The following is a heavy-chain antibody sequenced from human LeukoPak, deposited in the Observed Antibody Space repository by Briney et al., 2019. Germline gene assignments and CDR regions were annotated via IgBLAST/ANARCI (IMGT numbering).Heavy chain of an antibody. J-gene: IGHJ4*02. CDR3: ARELMHTGGYRTSDS. D-gene: IGHD5-12*01. V-gene: IGHV3-53*05. CDR2: MYSGDST. CDR1: GXTVXXXY. Sequence: GGSLRLSCAASGXTVXXXYXXXXXXAXGXXLXXVXVMYSGDSTNSADSVKGRFTISRDDSNNTLYLHMNSLRAEDTGVYYCARELMHTGGYRTSDSWGQGTLVTVSS.